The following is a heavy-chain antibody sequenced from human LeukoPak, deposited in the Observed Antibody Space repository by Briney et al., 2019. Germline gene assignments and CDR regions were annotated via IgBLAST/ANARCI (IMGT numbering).Heavy chain of an antibody. CDR2: ISGDGDST. CDR3: AKDRDWSSTGCYVFAN. J-gene: IGHJ4*02. CDR1: GVTLRNYA. D-gene: IGHD2-2*01. V-gene: IGHV3-23*01. Sequence: GGSLRLSCAASGVTLRNYAMTWIRQAPGKGLQWVSDISGDGDSTYYAASVRGRFTISRDNSKNTMYLQMNNLRAEDTAIYYCAKDRDWSSTGCYVFANWGQRTRVTVSS.